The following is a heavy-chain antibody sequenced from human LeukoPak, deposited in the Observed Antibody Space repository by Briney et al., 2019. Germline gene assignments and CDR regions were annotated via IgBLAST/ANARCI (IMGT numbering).Heavy chain of an antibody. CDR3: ARTPYSSSWTLGY. CDR1: GFTISSNY. Sequence: GGSLRLSCAASGFTISSNYMSWVRQAPGKGLVWVSRINSDGSSTSYADSVKGRFTISRDNAKNTLYLQMNSLRAEDTAVYYCARTPYSSSWTLGYWGQGTLVTVSS. D-gene: IGHD6-13*01. V-gene: IGHV3-74*01. CDR2: INSDGSST. J-gene: IGHJ4*02.